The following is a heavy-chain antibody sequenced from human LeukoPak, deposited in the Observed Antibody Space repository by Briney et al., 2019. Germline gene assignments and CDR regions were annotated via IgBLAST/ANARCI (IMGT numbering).Heavy chain of an antibody. CDR2: IIPILGLA. CDR3: ARDWGVGGYSYGNAFDI. CDR1: GGTFSSYT. Sequence: EASVKVSCKASGGTFSSYTLSWVRQAPGQGLEWMGRIIPILGLANYAQKFQGRVTITADKSTSTAYMELSSLRSEDTAVYYCARDWGVGGYSYGNAFDIWGQGTMITVSS. D-gene: IGHD5-18*01. J-gene: IGHJ3*02. V-gene: IGHV1-69*04.